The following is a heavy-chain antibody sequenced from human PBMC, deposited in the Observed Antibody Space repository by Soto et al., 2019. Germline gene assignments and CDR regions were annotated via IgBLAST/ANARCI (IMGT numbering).Heavy chain of an antibody. CDR2: IYYSGST. CDR1: GGSISSYY. J-gene: IGHJ6*02. V-gene: IGHV4-59*01. D-gene: IGHD6-13*01. Sequence: QVQLQESGPGLVKPSETLSLTCTVSGGSISSYYWSWIRQPPGKGLEWIGYIYYSGSTNYNPSLKSPVTISVDTSKNQFSLKLSSVTAADTAVYYCASSNIAAAGFYYYALDVWGRGTTVTVSS. CDR3: ASSNIAAAGFYYYALDV.